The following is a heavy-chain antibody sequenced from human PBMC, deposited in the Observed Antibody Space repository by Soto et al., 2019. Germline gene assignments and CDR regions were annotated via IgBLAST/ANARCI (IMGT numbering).Heavy chain of an antibody. J-gene: IGHJ5*02. CDR2: SYYSGTT. CDR1: GASISFHSYY. CDR3: TRRYNLYDKYFDP. Sequence: SETLSLSCTVSGASISFHSYYWTWIRQPPGKGLEWIGSSYYSGTTYFNPSLKSRATISVDTSNNQFSLRLTSVTHADTAIYYCTRRYNLYDKYFDPCGPGALVTVST. V-gene: IGHV4-39*01. D-gene: IGHD2-8*01.